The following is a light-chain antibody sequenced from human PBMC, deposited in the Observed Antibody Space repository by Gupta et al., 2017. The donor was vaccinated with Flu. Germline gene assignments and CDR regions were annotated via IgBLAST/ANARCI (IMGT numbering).Light chain of an antibody. CDR3: QSYDTSLAAWV. J-gene: IGLJ3*02. Sequence: QSVLTQPPSVSGAPGQRVTISCTGSWSNIGAGYDVHWYQQLPAAAPKLLIYNNDTRPSGVPDRFSGSQSGASASLSIIGLQAEDEGDFHCQSYDTSLAAWVFGGGTKLTVL. CDR2: NND. V-gene: IGLV1-40*01. CDR1: WSNIGAGYD.